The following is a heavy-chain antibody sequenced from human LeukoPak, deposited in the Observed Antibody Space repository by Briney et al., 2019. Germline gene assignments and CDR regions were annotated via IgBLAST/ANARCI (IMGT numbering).Heavy chain of an antibody. CDR1: GYTFSGYH. CDR3: ARETGTNREDGFDI. Sequence: ASVKVSCRASGYTFSGYHLQWIRQAPGQGVAWMGWMNPHSGGTKFAQKFEGRVTMAMDTSISTVYMELRRLRYDDTAVYYCARETGTNREDGFDIWGRGTMVTVSS. D-gene: IGHD1-7*01. J-gene: IGHJ3*02. CDR2: MNPHSGGT. V-gene: IGHV1-2*02.